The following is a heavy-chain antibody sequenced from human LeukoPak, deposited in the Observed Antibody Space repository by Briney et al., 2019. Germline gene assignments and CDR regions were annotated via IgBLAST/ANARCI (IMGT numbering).Heavy chain of an antibody. CDR2: IRYDGSNN. Sequence: GGSLRLSCAASGFTFSGSGMHWVRQAPGKGLEWVTFIRYDGSNNYYTYSVKGRFTISRDNSKTTLYLQMDSLTAEDTAVYYCARDYDFWSGYYSPTRGYFGYWGQGTLVTVSS. V-gene: IGHV3-30*02. CDR1: GFTFSGSG. J-gene: IGHJ4*02. D-gene: IGHD3-3*01. CDR3: ARDYDFWSGYYSPTRGYFGY.